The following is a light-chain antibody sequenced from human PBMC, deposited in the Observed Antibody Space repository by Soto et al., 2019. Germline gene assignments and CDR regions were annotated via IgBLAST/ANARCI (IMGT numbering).Light chain of an antibody. V-gene: IGLV1-44*01. CDR2: TNN. J-gene: IGLJ2*01. Sequence: QSVLTQPTSASGTPGQRVTISCSGSSSNIGSNTVNWYQQLPGTAPKLLIYTNNQRPSGVPDRFSGSKSGTSASLAISGLQSEDEADYYCAAWDDSLNGVVFGGGTTLTVL. CDR1: SSNIGSNT. CDR3: AAWDDSLNGVV.